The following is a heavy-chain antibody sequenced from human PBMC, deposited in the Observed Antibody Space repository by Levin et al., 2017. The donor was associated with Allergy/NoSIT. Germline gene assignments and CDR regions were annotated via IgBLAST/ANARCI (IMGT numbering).Heavy chain of an antibody. Sequence: SETLSLTCAISGVSVSSNSVAWNWIRQSPSRGLEWLGRTYYRSKWSNDYAVSVKSRITINPDTSKNQFSLQLNSVTPEDTAVYYCARTLAAMRNFDYWGQGTLVTVSS. D-gene: IGHD5-12*01. V-gene: IGHV6-1*01. CDR2: TYYRSKWSN. CDR3: ARTLAAMRNFDY. J-gene: IGHJ4*02. CDR1: GVSVSSNSVA.